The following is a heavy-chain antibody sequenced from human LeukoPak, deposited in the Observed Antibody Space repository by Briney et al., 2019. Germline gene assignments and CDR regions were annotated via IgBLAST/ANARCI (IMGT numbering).Heavy chain of an antibody. CDR2: ISPYNGDT. J-gene: IGHJ4*02. CDR1: GYTFTNYA. V-gene: IGHV1-18*01. Sequence: SVKVSCKASGYTFTNYAISWVRQAPGQGLEWMGWISPYNGDTNYAQKLQGRVTMTTDTSTSTAFMELRSLRSDDTAVYYCARVAAAAFDYWGQGTLVTVSS. D-gene: IGHD6-13*01. CDR3: ARVAAAAFDY.